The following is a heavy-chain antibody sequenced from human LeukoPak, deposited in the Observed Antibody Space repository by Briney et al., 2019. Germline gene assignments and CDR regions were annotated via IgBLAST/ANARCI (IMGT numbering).Heavy chain of an antibody. D-gene: IGHD1-26*01. J-gene: IGHJ5*02. CDR3: ASGVVGATLFEYNWFDP. CDR1: GYTFTSYD. V-gene: IGHV1-8*03. CDR2: MNPNSGNT. Sequence: GASVKVSCKASGYTFTSYDINWVRQATGQGLEWMGWMNPNSGNTGYAQKFQGRVTITRNTSISTAYMELSSLRSEDTAVYYCASGVVGATLFEYNWFDPWGQGTLVTVSS.